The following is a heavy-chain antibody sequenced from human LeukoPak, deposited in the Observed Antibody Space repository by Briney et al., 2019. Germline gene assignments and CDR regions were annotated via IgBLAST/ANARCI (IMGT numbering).Heavy chain of an antibody. CDR3: ARDVGYFRFDY. J-gene: IGHJ4*02. D-gene: IGHD5-18*01. CDR1: GFTFSNYA. V-gene: IGHV3-30-3*01. CDR2: ISYDGSNK. Sequence: GGSLRLSCAASGFTFSNYAMHWARQAPGKGLEWVAIISYDGSNKYYADSVKGRFTISRDTSKNTLYLHMNSLRAEDTAVYYCARDVGYFRFDYWGQGTLVTVSS.